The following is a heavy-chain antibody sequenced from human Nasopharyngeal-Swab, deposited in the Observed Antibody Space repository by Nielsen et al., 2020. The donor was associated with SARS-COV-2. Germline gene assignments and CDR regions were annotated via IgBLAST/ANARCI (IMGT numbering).Heavy chain of an antibody. J-gene: IGHJ4*02. V-gene: IGHV3-7*01. D-gene: IGHD3-10*01. CDR2: IKQDGSEK. CDR1: GLTFRDYW. Sequence: GGSLRLSCVASGLTFRDYWMSWVRQAPAKGLEWVASIKQDGSEKNYVDSVKGRFTISRDNAKNSLFLRMDSLRTEDTAFYYCARVGGRTSPMGSWGQGTLVTVSS. CDR3: ARVGGRTSPMGS.